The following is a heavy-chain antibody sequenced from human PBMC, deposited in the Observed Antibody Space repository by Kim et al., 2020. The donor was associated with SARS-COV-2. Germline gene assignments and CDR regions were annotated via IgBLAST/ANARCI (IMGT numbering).Heavy chain of an antibody. CDR2: FDPEDGET. Sequence: ASVKVSCKVSGYTLTELSMHWVRQAPGKGLEWMGGFDPEDGETIYAQKFQGRVTMTDDTSTDTAYMELSSLRSEDTAVYYCATELGGSYYKVYYYYGMDVWGQGTTVTVSS. D-gene: IGHD1-26*01. CDR1: GYTLTELS. J-gene: IGHJ6*02. CDR3: ATELGGSYYKVYYYYGMDV. V-gene: IGHV1-24*01.